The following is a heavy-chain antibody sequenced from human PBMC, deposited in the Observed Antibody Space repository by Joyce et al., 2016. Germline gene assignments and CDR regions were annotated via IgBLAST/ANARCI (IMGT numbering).Heavy chain of an antibody. V-gene: IGHV4-31*03. CDR2: IYYSGNA. J-gene: IGHJ5*02. Sequence: QVQLQESGPGPVKPSQTLSLTCTVSGGSISSGSYYWNWIRQHPGKGLEWIGYIYYSGNAYYNPSLKSRATILVDTSKKQFSLQLSSVTATDTAVYYGARGGGWNHWFDPWGQGTLVTVSS. CDR3: ARGGGWNHWFDP. CDR1: GGSISSGSYY. D-gene: IGHD1-1*01.